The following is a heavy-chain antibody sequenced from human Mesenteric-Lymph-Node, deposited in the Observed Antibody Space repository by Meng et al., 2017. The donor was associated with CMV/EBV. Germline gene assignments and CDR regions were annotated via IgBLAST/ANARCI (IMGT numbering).Heavy chain of an antibody. CDR1: GGSISSSNYY. CDR2: IYYNGRA. CDR3: ARGKIAVVDP. Sequence: SETLSLTCTVSGGSISSSNYYWGWIRQPPGKGLEWIVSIYYNGRAYYNPSLKSRVTISVDMSKNQFSLRLSSVTAADTAVYYCARGKIAVVDPWGQGTLVTVSS. D-gene: IGHD6-19*01. V-gene: IGHV4-39*07. J-gene: IGHJ5*02.